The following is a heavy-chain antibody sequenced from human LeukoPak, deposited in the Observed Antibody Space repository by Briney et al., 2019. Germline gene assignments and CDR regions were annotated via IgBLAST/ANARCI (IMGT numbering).Heavy chain of an antibody. D-gene: IGHD3-10*01. Sequence: PSETLSLTCTVSGGSISRYYWSWIRQPAGKGLEWIGRIYTSGSTNYNSSLKSRITISVDTSKNQFSLKLNSVTAADTAVYYCARFTSPLWLAFDYWGQGALVTVSS. CDR1: GGSISRYY. CDR2: IYTSGST. J-gene: IGHJ4*02. CDR3: ARFTSPLWLAFDY. V-gene: IGHV4-4*07.